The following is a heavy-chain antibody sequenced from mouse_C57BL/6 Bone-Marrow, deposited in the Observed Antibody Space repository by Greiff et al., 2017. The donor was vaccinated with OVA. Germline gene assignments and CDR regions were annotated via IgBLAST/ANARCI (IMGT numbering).Heavy chain of an antibody. CDR3: AKKGYDYDGFAY. V-gene: IGHV2-4*01. Sequence: QVQLQQSGPGLVQPSQSLSITCTVSGFSLTSYGVHWVRQPPGKGLEWLGVIWSGGSTDYNAAFLSRLSISKDNSKSQVFFKMNSLQADDTAIYYCAKKGYDYDGFAYWGQGTLVTVSA. CDR2: IWSGGST. J-gene: IGHJ3*01. D-gene: IGHD2-4*01. CDR1: GFSLTSYG.